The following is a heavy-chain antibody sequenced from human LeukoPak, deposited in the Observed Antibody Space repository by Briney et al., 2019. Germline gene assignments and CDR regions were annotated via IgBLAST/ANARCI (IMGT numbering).Heavy chain of an antibody. V-gene: IGHV3-53*05. Sequence: GGSLRLSCAVSGFTVSSTFMSWVRHTPGKGLEWVSVIYSDGSGGSTHYADSVKGRFTISRDNPKNTLYLQMNSLRVEDTAVYYCASGYSYGYDAFFWGQGTLVTVSS. CDR1: GFTVSSTF. D-gene: IGHD5-18*01. CDR3: ASGYSYGYDAFF. J-gene: IGHJ4*02. CDR2: IYSDGSGGST.